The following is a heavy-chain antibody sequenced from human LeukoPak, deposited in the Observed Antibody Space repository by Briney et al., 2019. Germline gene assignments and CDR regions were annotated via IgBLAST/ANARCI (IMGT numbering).Heavy chain of an antibody. J-gene: IGHJ4*02. D-gene: IGHD5-12*01. CDR3: ARVSGYDWESFYDY. V-gene: IGHV4-59*01. CDR2: IYYSGST. CDR1: GGSISSYY. Sequence: SETLSLTCTVSGGSISSYYWSWIRQPPGKGLEWIGYIYYSGSTNYNPSLKSRVTISVDTSKNQFSLKLNSVTAADTAVYYCARVSGYDWESFYDYWGQGTLATVSS.